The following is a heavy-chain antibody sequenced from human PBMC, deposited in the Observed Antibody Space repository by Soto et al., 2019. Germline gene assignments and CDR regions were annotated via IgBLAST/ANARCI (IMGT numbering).Heavy chain of an antibody. CDR1: GGSISSSSYY. CDR2: IYYSGST. CDR3: ARLREHDY. D-gene: IGHD1-1*01. Sequence: PSETLSLTCTVSGGSISSSSYYWGWIRQPPGKGLEWIGSIYYSGSTYYNPSLKSRVTISVDTSKNQFSLKLSSVTAADTAVYYCARLREHDYWGQGTLVTVSS. J-gene: IGHJ4*02. V-gene: IGHV4-39*01.